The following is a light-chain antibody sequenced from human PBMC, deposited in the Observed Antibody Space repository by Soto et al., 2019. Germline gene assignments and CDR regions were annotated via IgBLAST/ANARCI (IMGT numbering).Light chain of an antibody. V-gene: IGKV4-1*01. CDR3: QQRSNWPPIT. J-gene: IGKJ5*01. CDR2: WAS. CDR1: QSILYSSNNKNY. Sequence: DIVMTQSPDSLAVSLGERATINCKSSQSILYSSNNKNYLAWYQQKPGQPPKLLIYWASTRESGVPDRFSGSGSGTDFTLTINSLEPEDFAVYYGQQRSNWPPITFGQGTRLEIK.